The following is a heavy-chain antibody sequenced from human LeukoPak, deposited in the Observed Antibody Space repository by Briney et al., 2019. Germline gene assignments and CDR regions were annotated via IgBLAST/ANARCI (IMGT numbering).Heavy chain of an antibody. D-gene: IGHD3-9*01. CDR3: ARAGLRYFDWLLPEFDY. CDR2: IYSGGSI. Sequence: GGSLRLSCAASGFTVSSNYMSWVRQAPGKGLEWVSVIYSGGSIYYADSVKGRFTISRDNSKNTLYLQMNSLRAEDTAVYYCARAGLRYFDWLLPEFDYWGQGTLVTVSS. V-gene: IGHV3-53*01. CDR1: GFTVSSNY. J-gene: IGHJ4*02.